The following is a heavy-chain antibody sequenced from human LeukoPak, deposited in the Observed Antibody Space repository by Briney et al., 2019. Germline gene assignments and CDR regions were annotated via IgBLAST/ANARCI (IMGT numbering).Heavy chain of an antibody. J-gene: IGHJ6*02. V-gene: IGHV3-30*03. CDR3: AFLEGYSYGTGSSYGTDV. Sequence: WGSLRLSCAASGFTLSSYAIHWVRQAPGKGLEWVAVMSFDVRNTYYSESVKGRFTITRDNFRNTLYLQMNSLRTEDTAVYYCAFLEGYSYGTGSSYGTDVWGQGTAVTVS. CDR1: GFTLSSYA. CDR2: MSFDVRNT. D-gene: IGHD5-18*01.